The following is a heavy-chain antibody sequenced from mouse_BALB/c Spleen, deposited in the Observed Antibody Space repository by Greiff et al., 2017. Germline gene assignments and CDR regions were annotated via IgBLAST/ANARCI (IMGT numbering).Heavy chain of an antibody. CDR2: IDPANGNT. CDR3: ARSHWYYFDY. D-gene: IGHD4-1*01. Sequence: VQLQQSGAELVKPGASVKLSCTASGFNIKDTYMHWVKQRPEQGLEWIGRIDPANGNTKYDPKFQGKATITAYTSSNTAYLQLSSLTSVYTAVYYCARSHWYYFDYWGQGTTLTVSS. CDR1: GFNIKDTY. V-gene: IGHV14-3*02. J-gene: IGHJ2*01.